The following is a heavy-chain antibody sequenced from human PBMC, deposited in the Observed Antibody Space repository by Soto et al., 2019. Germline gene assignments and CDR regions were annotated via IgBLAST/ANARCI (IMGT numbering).Heavy chain of an antibody. D-gene: IGHD3-22*01. J-gene: IGHJ2*01. Sequence: QVELVQSGAEVKKPGSSVKVSCQASEDTFRNYAISWVRQSPGQGLEWMGGIIPIFGTANYAQKFQGRVTITADTSANTVYLKLSSLRSEDTAVYYCASTKYDSSAYYYWYLVLWGRGTLVTGSS. CDR1: EDTFRNYA. CDR3: ASTKYDSSAYYYWYLVL. V-gene: IGHV1-69*06. CDR2: IIPIFGTA.